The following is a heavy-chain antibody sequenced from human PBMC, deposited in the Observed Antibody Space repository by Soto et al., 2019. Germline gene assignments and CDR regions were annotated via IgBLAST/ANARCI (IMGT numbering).Heavy chain of an antibody. J-gene: IGHJ4*02. CDR2: IWYDGSNK. D-gene: IGHD5-12*01. Sequence: GGSLRLSCAASGFTFSSYGMHWVRQAPGKGLEWVAVIWYDGSNKYYADSVKGRFTISRDNSKNTLYLQMNSLRAEDTAVYYCARDNGYGYNVGSPNDYWGQGTLVTVSS. CDR1: GFTFSSYG. CDR3: ARDNGYGYNVGSPNDY. V-gene: IGHV3-33*01.